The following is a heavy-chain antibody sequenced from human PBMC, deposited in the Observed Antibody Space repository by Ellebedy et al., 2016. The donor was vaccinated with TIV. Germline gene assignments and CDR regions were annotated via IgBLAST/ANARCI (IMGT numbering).Heavy chain of an antibody. Sequence: MPGGSLRLSCTVSGGSINSYRFYWGWIRQPPGKVLEWIGSISYNGSPYSNPSLRGRVTISVDTSKNQFSLKLNSVTAADTAVYYCATDSSVLRYFHWGQGTLVTVSS. CDR1: GGSINSYRFY. D-gene: IGHD3-9*01. CDR3: ATDSSVLRYFH. V-gene: IGHV4-39*07. CDR2: ISYNGSP. J-gene: IGHJ4*02.